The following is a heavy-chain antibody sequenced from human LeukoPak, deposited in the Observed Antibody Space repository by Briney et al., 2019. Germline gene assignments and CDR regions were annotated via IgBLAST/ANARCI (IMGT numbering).Heavy chain of an antibody. Sequence: GGSLRLSCAASGFTFDDYAMHWVRQAPGKGLEWVSGISWNSGSIGYADSVKGRFTISRDNAKNSLYLQMNSLRAEDTAVYYCARDGPVNWFDPWGQGTLVTVSS. V-gene: IGHV3-9*01. J-gene: IGHJ5*02. CDR2: ISWNSGSI. D-gene: IGHD1-14*01. CDR3: ARDGPVNWFDP. CDR1: GFTFDDYA.